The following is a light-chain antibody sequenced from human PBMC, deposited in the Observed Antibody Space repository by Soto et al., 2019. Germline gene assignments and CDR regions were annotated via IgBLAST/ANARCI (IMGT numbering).Light chain of an antibody. CDR2: SNN. CDR1: SSNIGSNT. V-gene: IGLV1-44*01. Sequence: QSVLTQPPSASGTPGQRVTISCSGSSSNIGSNTVNWYQQLPGTAPKLLIYSNNQRPSGVPDRFSGSKSGTSASLAISGLQSEDEADYYCAAWDDSLNALFGAGTKVNV. J-gene: IGLJ1*01. CDR3: AAWDDSLNAL.